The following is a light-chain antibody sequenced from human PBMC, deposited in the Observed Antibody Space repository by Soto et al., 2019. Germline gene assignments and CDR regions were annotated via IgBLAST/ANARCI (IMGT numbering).Light chain of an antibody. J-gene: IGKJ4*01. CDR3: QQYDSRLYTLI. CDR2: DAA. CDR1: QDISKY. V-gene: IGKV1-33*01. Sequence: DIQMTQSPSSLSASVGDRVTITCLASQDISKYLNWYQQKSGKPPKLLINDAANLEPGVPSRFVGHRYGTVFDLTISSLQPEDIATYIGQQYDSRLYTLIFGGGTTVEIK.